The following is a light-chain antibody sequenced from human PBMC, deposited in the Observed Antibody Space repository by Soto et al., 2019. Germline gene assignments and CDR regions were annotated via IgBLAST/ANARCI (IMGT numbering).Light chain of an antibody. V-gene: IGKV3-15*01. CDR1: QSISSN. Sequence: MTQSPSTLSASVGDRVTITCRASQSISSNLAWYQQKPGQAPRLLIYGASTRATGIPARFSGSGSGTDFTLTISSLEPEDFAVYYCQQYGTSPPWTFGQGTKVDI. J-gene: IGKJ1*01. CDR3: QQYGTSPPWT. CDR2: GAS.